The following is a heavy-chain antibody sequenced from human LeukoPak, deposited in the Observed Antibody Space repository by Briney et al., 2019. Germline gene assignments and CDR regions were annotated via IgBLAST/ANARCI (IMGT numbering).Heavy chain of an antibody. CDR3: AAEPGIAGYSS. Sequence: PSETLSLTCAVYGGSFSGYYWSWIRQPPGKGLEWIGEINHSGSTNYNPSLKSRVTISVDTSENQFSLKLSSVTAADTAVYYCAAEPGIAGYSSWGQGTLVTVSS. D-gene: IGHD6-13*01. V-gene: IGHV4-34*01. CDR1: GGSFSGYY. J-gene: IGHJ5*02. CDR2: INHSGST.